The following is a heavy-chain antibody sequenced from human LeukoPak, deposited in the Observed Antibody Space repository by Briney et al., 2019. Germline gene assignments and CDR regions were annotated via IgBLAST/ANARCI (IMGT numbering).Heavy chain of an antibody. J-gene: IGHJ4*02. CDR3: ARRNYYDSSHDY. D-gene: IGHD3-22*01. V-gene: IGHV4-30-2*01. CDR1: GGSISSGGYS. Sequence: TSSETLSLTCAVSGGSISSGGYSWSWIRQPPGKGLEWIGYIYHSGSTYYNPSLKSRVTISVDRSKNQFSLKLSSVTAADTAVYYCARRNYYDSSHDYWGQGTLVTVSS. CDR2: IYHSGST.